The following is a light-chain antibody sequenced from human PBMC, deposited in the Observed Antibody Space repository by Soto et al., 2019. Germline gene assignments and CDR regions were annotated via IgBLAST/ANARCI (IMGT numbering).Light chain of an antibody. Sequence: DIQMTQSPSSLSVSVGDRVTITCRASQSIGGFLNWYQQKLGKAPKLLIYAASSLQSGVPSRFSGSGSGTDFTLTISSLQPEDFATYYCHQSYSIPRTFGGGTKVDI. CDR3: HQSYSIPRT. V-gene: IGKV1-39*01. CDR2: AAS. J-gene: IGKJ4*01. CDR1: QSIGGF.